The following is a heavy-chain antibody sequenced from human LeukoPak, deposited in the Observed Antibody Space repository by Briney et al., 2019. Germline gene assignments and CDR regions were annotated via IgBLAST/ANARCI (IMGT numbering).Heavy chain of an antibody. Sequence: GGSLRLSCAASGFTFNSFAMSWVRQAPGKGLEWVSGIDESGAGTFYADSVKGRFTISRDNSKNTLFLQMNSLRVEDTAVYYCANTHDYGDYCGQGTLVTVSS. J-gene: IGHJ4*02. CDR2: IDESGAGT. CDR3: ANTHDYGDY. V-gene: IGHV3-23*01. CDR1: GFTFNSFA.